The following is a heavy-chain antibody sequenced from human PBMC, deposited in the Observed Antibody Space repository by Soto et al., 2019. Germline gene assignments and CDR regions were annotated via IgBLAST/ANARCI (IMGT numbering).Heavy chain of an antibody. CDR3: ASLKGSSNPFMVY. Sequence: ASETLFLPCTVSGGSISSYYWSWIRQPPGKGLEWIGYIYYSGSTNYNPSLKSRVTISVDTSKNQFSLKLSSVTAADTAVYYCASLKGSSNPFMVYWGQGTLVTVS. J-gene: IGHJ4*02. CDR2: IYYSGST. D-gene: IGHD6-6*01. V-gene: IGHV4-59*08. CDR1: GGSISSYY.